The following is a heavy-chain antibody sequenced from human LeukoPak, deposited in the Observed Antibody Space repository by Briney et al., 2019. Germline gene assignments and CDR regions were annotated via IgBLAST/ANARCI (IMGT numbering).Heavy chain of an antibody. CDR3: AKEGDGYH. D-gene: IGHD5-24*01. J-gene: IGHJ3*01. V-gene: IGHV3-21*04. CDR2: ISTSSSYI. CDR1: GFTFSNAW. Sequence: GGSLRLSCAASGFTFSNAWMNWVRQAPGKGLEWVSSISTSSSYIYYADSVKGRFTISRDNSKNSLYLQMNSLRIEDTALYYCAKEGDGYHWGQGTMVTVSS.